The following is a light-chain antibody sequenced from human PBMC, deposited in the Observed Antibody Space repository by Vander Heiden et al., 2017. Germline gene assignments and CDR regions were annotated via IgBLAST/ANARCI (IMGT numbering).Light chain of an antibody. Sequence: EIVLTQSPGTRSFSPGERATLSCSSSQSVSSSYLAWYQQKPGQAPRLLIYSASSRATGIPDRFSGSGSGTDFTLTISRLEPEDFAVYYCQQYGGSPRTFGQGTKVEIK. CDR3: QQYGGSPRT. V-gene: IGKV3-20*01. CDR1: QSVSSSY. J-gene: IGKJ1*01. CDR2: SAS.